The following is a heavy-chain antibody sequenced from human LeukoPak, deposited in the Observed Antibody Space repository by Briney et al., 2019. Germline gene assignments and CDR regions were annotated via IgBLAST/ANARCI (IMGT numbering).Heavy chain of an antibody. V-gene: IGHV4-4*02. CDR3: ARGGRGSSGYYMGLADY. J-gene: IGHJ4*02. CDR1: GGSISSSNW. CDR2: IYHSGST. Sequence: PSETLSLTCAVSGGSISSSNWWSWVRQPPGKGLEWIGEIYHSGSTNYNPSLKSRVTISVDKSKNQFSLKLSSVTAADTAVYYCARGGRGSSGYYMGLADYWGQGTLVTVSS. D-gene: IGHD3-22*01.